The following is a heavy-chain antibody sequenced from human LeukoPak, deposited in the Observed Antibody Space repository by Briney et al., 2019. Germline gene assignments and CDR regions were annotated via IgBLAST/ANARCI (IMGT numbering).Heavy chain of an antibody. CDR1: GFTFRRYW. CDR2: INEDGNKK. J-gene: IGHJ6*04. CDR3: AELGITMIGGV. V-gene: IGHV3-7*01. D-gene: IGHD3-10*02. Sequence: GGSLRLSCTASGFTFRRYWMSWVRQAPGKGLEWVANINEDGNKKYYVDSVRGRFTISRDNTNNSLYLQMNSLRAEDSAVYYCAELGITMIGGVWGKGTTVTISS.